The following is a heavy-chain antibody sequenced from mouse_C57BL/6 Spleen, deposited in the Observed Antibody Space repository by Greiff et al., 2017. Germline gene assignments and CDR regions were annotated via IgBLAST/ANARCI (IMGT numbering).Heavy chain of an antibody. V-gene: IGHV1-50*01. CDR3: ARAQAHYFDY. J-gene: IGHJ2*01. CDR1: GYTFTSYW. Sequence: QVQLQQPGAELVKPGASVKLSCKASGYTFTSYWMQWVKQRPGQGLEWIGEIDPSDSYTNYNQKFKGQATLTVDTSSSTAYMQLSSLTSEDSAVYYSARAQAHYFDYWGQGTTLTVAS. D-gene: IGHD3-2*02. CDR2: IDPSDSYT.